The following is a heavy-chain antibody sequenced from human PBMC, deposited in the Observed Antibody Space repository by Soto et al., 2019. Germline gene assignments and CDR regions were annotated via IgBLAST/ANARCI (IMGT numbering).Heavy chain of an antibody. CDR3: ARKPIYHFFAGYYSVDY. V-gene: IGHV4-34*01. CDR1: GGSFSDYY. D-gene: IGHD3-9*01. J-gene: IGHJ4*02. CDR2: INHSGTT. Sequence: QVQLRQWGAGLLKPSETLSLTCAVFGGSFSDYYWTWIRQPPGKGLEWIGEINHSGTTSYNPSLKSRLTISVDASNNRFSLKLSSVTAADTAVYYCARKPIYHFFAGYYSVDYWGQGTLVTVSS.